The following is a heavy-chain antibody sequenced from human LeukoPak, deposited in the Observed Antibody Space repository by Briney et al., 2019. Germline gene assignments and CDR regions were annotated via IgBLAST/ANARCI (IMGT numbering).Heavy chain of an antibody. CDR2: IAYDGSRA. CDR1: GFTFSSYA. Sequence: GESLRLSCAASGFTFSSYAMHWVRQAPGKGLEWVAVIAYDGSRAFYADSVKGRFTISRDNSKNTMSVQMDDLRAEDTAVYYCTRYNNDHLDYWGQGTLVTVSS. D-gene: IGHD1-14*01. J-gene: IGHJ4*02. CDR3: TRYNNDHLDY. V-gene: IGHV3-33*01.